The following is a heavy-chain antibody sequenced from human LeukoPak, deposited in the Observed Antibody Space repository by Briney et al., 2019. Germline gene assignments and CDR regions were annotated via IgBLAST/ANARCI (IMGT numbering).Heavy chain of an antibody. D-gene: IGHD2-2*01. Sequence: GASVKVSCKASGYTFTSYGISWVRQAPGQGLEWMGWISAYNGNTNYAQKLQGRVTMTTDTSTSTAYMELRSLRSDDTAVYYCARDRWGDQLFDYYYYYYMDVWGKGTTVTVSS. CDR1: GYTFTSYG. J-gene: IGHJ6*03. V-gene: IGHV1-18*01. CDR2: ISAYNGNT. CDR3: ARDRWGDQLFDYYYYYYMDV.